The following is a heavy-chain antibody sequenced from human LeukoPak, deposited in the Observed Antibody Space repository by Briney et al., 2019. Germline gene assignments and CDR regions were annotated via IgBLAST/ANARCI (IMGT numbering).Heavy chain of an antibody. D-gene: IGHD3-3*01. CDR2: INPNSGGT. CDR1: GYTFTGYY. Sequence: GASVKVSCKASGYTFTGYYMHWVRQAPGQGLEWMGWINPNSGGTNYAQKFQGWVTMTRDTSICTAYMELSRLRSDDTAVYYCARADFRSGYQYYYYYGTDVWGQGTTVTVSS. CDR3: ARADFRSGYQYYYYYGTDV. V-gene: IGHV1-2*04. J-gene: IGHJ6*02.